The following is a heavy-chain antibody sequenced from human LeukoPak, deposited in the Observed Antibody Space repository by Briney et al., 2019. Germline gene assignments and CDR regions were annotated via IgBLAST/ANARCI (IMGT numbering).Heavy chain of an antibody. CDR2: INHSGST. Sequence: SETLSLTCAVYGGSFSGYYWSWIRQPPGKGLEWIGEINHSGSTNYNPSLKSRVTVSVDTSKNQFSLKLSSVTAADTAVYYRARWLRSEQKLLWFGELLRPDAFDIWGQGTMVTVSS. V-gene: IGHV4-34*01. CDR3: ARWLRSEQKLLWFGELLRPDAFDI. D-gene: IGHD3-10*01. J-gene: IGHJ3*02. CDR1: GGSFSGYY.